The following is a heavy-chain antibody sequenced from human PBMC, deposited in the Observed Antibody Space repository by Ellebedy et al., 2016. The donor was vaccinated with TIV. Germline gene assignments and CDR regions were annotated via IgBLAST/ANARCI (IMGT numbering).Heavy chain of an antibody. J-gene: IGHJ5*02. D-gene: IGHD3-22*01. Sequence: AASVKVSCKASGYTFATYAMHWVRQAPGQGLECVGWVNPNSGKTDFAQNFQGRVTLTTNTSITTAYMELSSLTSEDTAVYYCARGNYYDINAYPWFDPWGQGTLVSVSS. CDR2: VNPNSGKT. CDR1: GYTFATYA. V-gene: IGHV1-8*02. CDR3: ARGNYYDINAYPWFDP.